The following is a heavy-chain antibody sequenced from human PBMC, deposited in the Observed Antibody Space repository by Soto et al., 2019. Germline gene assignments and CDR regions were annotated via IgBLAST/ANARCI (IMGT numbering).Heavy chain of an antibody. CDR3: AKDISGRGSSYYYHGSDV. D-gene: IGHD1-26*01. J-gene: IGHJ6*02. CDR1: KFTFDDYA. Sequence: EVQLVESGGGLVQPGRSLRLSCAASKFTFDDYAMHWVRQAPGKGLEWVSGISWNGGSIGYADSVKARFTISRDNAKNSLHLQLNSLRVEDTALYYCAKDISGRGSSYYYHGSDVWRQGTTLTVSS. CDR2: ISWNGGSI. V-gene: IGHV3-9*01.